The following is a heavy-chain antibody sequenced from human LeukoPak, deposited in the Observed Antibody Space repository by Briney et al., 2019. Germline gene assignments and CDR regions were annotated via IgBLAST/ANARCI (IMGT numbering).Heavy chain of an antibody. Sequence: PSESLSLTCTVSGGSISSYYWSWIRQPPGKGLEWIGYIYYSGSTNYNPSLKSRVTISVDTSKNQFSLKLSSVTAADTSVYYCARTYYYGSGSYYEDYWGQGTLVTVSS. CDR1: GGSISSYY. CDR2: IYYSGST. D-gene: IGHD3-10*01. J-gene: IGHJ4*02. V-gene: IGHV4-59*01. CDR3: ARTYYYGSGSYYEDY.